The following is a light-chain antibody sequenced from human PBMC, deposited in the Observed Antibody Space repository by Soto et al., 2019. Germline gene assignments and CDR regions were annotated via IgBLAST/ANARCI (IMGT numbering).Light chain of an antibody. CDR3: AAWDASLNGWV. CDR2: SNN. V-gene: IGLV1-44*01. CDR1: SSNIGSNT. Sequence: QSVLTQPPSASGTPGQRVTISCSGSSSNIGSNTVNWYQQLPGTAPKLLIYSNNQRPSGVPDRFSGSKSGTSASLAISGLQSEDEADSYCAAWDASLNGWVFGGGTQLTV. J-gene: IGLJ3*02.